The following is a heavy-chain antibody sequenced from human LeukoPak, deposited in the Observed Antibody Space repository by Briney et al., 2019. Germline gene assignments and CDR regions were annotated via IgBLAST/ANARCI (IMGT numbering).Heavy chain of an antibody. J-gene: IGHJ4*02. CDR3: ARVYNWNEVFDY. CDR1: GYTFTSYY. CDR2: INPSGGST. Sequence: ASVKASCKASGYTFTSYYMHWVRQAPGQGLEWMGIINPSGGSTSYAQKFQGRVTMTRDTSTSTVYMELSSLRSEDTAVYYCARVYNWNEVFDYWGQGTLVTVSS. D-gene: IGHD1-1*01. V-gene: IGHV1-46*03.